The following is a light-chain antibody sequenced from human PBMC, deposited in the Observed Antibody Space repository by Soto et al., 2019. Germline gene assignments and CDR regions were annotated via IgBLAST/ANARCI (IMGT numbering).Light chain of an antibody. CDR3: QQYGSSPRT. Sequence: EVVLTQSPGTLSLSPGERATLSCRASETVTSDYLAWYQQKPGQAPRLLFYGATRRAAGIPDRFSGSGSGTDFPLIISRLEPEDFVVYCCQQYGSSPRTFGQGTKLEIK. CDR2: GAT. CDR1: ETVTSDY. V-gene: IGKV3-20*01. J-gene: IGKJ2*01.